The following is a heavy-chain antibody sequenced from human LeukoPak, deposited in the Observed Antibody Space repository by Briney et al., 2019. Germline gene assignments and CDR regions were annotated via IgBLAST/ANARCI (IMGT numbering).Heavy chain of an antibody. J-gene: IGHJ4*02. Sequence: SETLSLTCTVSGGSISSYYWSWIRQPPGKGLEWIGSIHYSGSTSYNPSLKSRVTISVDTSKNQFSLKLSSVTAADTAVYYCARRVHSSSWSYYFDYWGQGTLVTVSS. CDR1: GGSISSYY. CDR3: ARRVHSSSWSYYFDY. CDR2: IHYSGST. D-gene: IGHD6-13*01. V-gene: IGHV4-59*01.